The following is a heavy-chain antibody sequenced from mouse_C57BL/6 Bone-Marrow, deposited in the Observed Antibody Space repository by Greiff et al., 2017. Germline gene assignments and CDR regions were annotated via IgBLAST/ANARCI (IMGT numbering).Heavy chain of an antibody. J-gene: IGHJ2*01. CDR3: ARLIRGDY. CDR2: INPSTGGT. V-gene: IGHV1-42*01. CDR1: GYSFTGYY. Sequence: QLQQSGPELVKPGASVKISCKASGYSFTGYYMNWVKQSPEKSLEWIGEINPSTGGTTYNQKFKAKATLTVDKSSSTAYMQLKSLTSEDSAVYYCARLIRGDYWGQGTTLTVSS.